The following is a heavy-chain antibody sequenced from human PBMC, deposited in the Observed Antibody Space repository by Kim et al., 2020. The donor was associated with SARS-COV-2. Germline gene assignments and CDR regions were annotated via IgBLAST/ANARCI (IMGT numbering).Heavy chain of an antibody. CDR2: INK. V-gene: IGHV3-30*01. D-gene: IGHD1-26*01. CDR3: AKGGGNFQH. Sequence: INKNYADSVNGRFTITRDNSQITLYLQMTSLRATATAVYYCAKGGGNFQHWGQGTLVTVSS. J-gene: IGHJ1*01.